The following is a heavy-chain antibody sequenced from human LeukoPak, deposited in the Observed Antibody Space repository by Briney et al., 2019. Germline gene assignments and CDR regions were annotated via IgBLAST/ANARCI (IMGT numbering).Heavy chain of an antibody. CDR1: GYSISSGDY. V-gene: IGHV4-38-2*02. CDR2: IYHSGST. J-gene: IGHJ3*01. Sequence: PSETLCLTCTASGYSISSGDYCGCIRPPPRKGLEWIGSIYHSGSTYYNPSLKSRVTISVDTSKNQFSLKLSSVTAADTAVYYCASLPDAAGWGKGTMVTVS. CDR3: ASLPDAAG. D-gene: IGHD6-13*01.